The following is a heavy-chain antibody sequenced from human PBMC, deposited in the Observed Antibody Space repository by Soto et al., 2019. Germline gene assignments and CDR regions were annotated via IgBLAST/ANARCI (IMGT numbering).Heavy chain of an antibody. CDR2: IDPSDSYT. CDR1: GYSFIRYW. D-gene: IGHD3-16*01. Sequence: PGGSLKISCKVSGYSFIRYWITWVRQMPGQGLEWMGRIDPSDSYTNYSPSFQGHVTLSADKSISTAYLQWSSLQASDTAIYYCARSFDYVYWGQGTVVTVSS. CDR3: ARSFDYVY. J-gene: IGHJ4*02. V-gene: IGHV5-10-1*01.